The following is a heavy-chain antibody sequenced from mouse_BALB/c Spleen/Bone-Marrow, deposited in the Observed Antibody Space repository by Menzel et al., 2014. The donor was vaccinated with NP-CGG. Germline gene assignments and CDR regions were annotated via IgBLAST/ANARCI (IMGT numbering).Heavy chain of an antibody. CDR2: IYPGDGDT. CDR1: GYTFTSYW. Sequence: VQLQQSGAELARPGASVKLSCKASGYTFTSYWMRWVKQRPGQGLEWIGAIYPGDGDTRYTQKFKGKATLTADKSSSTAYMQLSSLASEDSAVYYCARGRNYYGSSYYFDYWGQGTTLTVSS. V-gene: IGHV1-87*01. CDR3: ARGRNYYGSSYYFDY. J-gene: IGHJ2*01. D-gene: IGHD1-1*01.